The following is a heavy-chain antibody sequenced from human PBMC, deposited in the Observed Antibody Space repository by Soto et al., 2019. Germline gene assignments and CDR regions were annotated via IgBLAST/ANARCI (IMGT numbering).Heavy chain of an antibody. CDR3: AHSDGGYEIIYFDF. CDR2: IYYNDDR. J-gene: IGHJ4*02. V-gene: IGHV2-5*01. D-gene: IGHD5-12*01. CDR1: GFSFTTAGVA. Sequence: SGPTLVNPTQTLTLTCTFSGFSFTTAGVAVGWIRQTPGGALEWLTLIYYNDDRCFSPSLKTRLTITGDTSKNQVVLSLTNVYPGDTATYFCAHSDGGYEIIYFDFWGQGIPVTVSS.